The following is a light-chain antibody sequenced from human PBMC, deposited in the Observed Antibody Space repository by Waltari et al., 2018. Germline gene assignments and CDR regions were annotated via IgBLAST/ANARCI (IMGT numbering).Light chain of an antibody. V-gene: IGLV2-23*02. CDR2: EVF. CDR3: CSYAGRGTYV. CDR1: TSDVGSYAL. J-gene: IGLJ1*01. Sequence: QSALTQPASVSGTPGQSITISCSGTTSDVGSYALLSWYQHHTGEAPKLLICEVFKRPPDTSSRFSGAKSGSTASLTISGLQPEDEADYYCCSYAGRGTYVFGSGTKVTVL.